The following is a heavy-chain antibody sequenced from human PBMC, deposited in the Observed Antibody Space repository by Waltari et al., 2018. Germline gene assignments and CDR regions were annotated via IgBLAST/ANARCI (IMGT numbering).Heavy chain of an antibody. V-gene: IGHV1-69*11. J-gene: IGHJ5*02. CDR2: ISPILGTA. CDR1: GGTFSSYA. D-gene: IGHD2-2*01. CDR3: ARYDLRDPYQLLPRAWFDP. Sequence: QVQLVQSGAEVKKPGSSVKVSCKASGGTFSSYAISWFRQAPGHGLEWMGGISPILGTANYARKFKGRVTMTAEESTSTAYRERRSLRSEDTAVYYCARYDLRDPYQLLPRAWFDPWGQGTLVTVSS.